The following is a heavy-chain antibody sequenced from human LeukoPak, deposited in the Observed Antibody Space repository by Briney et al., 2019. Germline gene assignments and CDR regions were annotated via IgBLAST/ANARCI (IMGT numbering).Heavy chain of an antibody. V-gene: IGHV3-48*03. D-gene: IGHD1-7*01. CDR2: ISSSGSTI. CDR3: ARVELAPYYYYMDV. J-gene: IGHJ6*03. CDR1: GFSLSSYE. Sequence: GGSLRLSCAASGFSLSSYEMNWVRQAPGKGLEWVSHISSSGSTIWYAGSVKGRFTISRDNAKNSLYLQMNSLRAEDTAVYYCARVELAPYYYYMDVWGKGTTVTVS.